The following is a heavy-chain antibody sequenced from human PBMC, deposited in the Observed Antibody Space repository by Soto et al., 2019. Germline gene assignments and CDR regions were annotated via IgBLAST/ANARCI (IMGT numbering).Heavy chain of an antibody. J-gene: IGHJ6*02. Sequence: PGGSLRLSCAASGFTFSNAWMSWVRQAPGKGLEWVGRIKSKTDGGTTDYAAPVKGRFTISRDDSKNTLYLQMNSLKTEDTAVYYCTTVTTVTTWYYSYYGMDVWGQGTTVTVSS. V-gene: IGHV3-15*01. CDR2: IKSKTDGGTT. CDR3: TTVTTVTTWYYSYYGMDV. CDR1: GFTFSNAW. D-gene: IGHD4-17*01.